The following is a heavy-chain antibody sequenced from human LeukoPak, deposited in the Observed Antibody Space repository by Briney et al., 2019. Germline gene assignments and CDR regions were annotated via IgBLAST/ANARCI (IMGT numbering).Heavy chain of an antibody. V-gene: IGHV7-4-1*02. CDR3: ARVMITFGGVIVVYYFDY. J-gene: IGHJ4*02. D-gene: IGHD3-16*02. CDR2: INTNTGNP. Sequence: ASVKVSCKASGYTFTSYAMNWVRQAPGQGLEWMGWINTNTGNPTYAQGFTGRFVFSLVTSVSTAYLQISSLKAEDTAVYYCARVMITFGGVIVVYYFDYWGQGTLVTVSS. CDR1: GYTFTSYA.